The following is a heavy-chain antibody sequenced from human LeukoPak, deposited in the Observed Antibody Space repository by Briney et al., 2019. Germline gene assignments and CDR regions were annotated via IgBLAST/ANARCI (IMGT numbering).Heavy chain of an antibody. CDR3: ARGYCSGGSCYSYYYYNYMDV. V-gene: IGHV4-39*07. CDR1: GGSISRSSYY. CDR2: IYYSGST. D-gene: IGHD2-15*01. J-gene: IGHJ6*03. Sequence: PSETLSLTCTVSGGSISRSSYYWGWIRQPPGKGLEWIGSIYYSGSTYYNPSLKSRVTISVDTSKNQFSLKLSSVTAADTAVYYCARGYCSGGSCYSYYYYNYMDVWGKGTTVTVSS.